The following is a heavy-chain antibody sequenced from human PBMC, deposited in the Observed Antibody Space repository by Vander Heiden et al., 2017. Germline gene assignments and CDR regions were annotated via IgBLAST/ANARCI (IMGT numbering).Heavy chain of an antibody. D-gene: IGHD6-19*01. CDR3: ARDSYSSGDY. CDR2: IKSDGSST. V-gene: IGHV3-74*01. J-gene: IGHJ4*02. Sequence: EVQLVESGGGLVQPGGSLRLSCAASGFAFSSSWMHWVRQAPGKGLVWVSRIKSDGSSTYYADSVKGRFTISRDNAKNTLYLQMDSLRADDTAVYYCARDSYSSGDYWGQGTLVTVSS. CDR1: GFAFSSSW.